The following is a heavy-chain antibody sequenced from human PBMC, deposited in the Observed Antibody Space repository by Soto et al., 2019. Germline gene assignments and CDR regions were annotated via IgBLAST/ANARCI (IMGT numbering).Heavy chain of an antibody. V-gene: IGHV4-4*07. CDR2: IYSSGNT. CDR1: GGTISGYY. J-gene: IGHJ5*01. Sequence: SETLSLTCSVSGGTISGYYWTWIRQPAGKGLEWIGRIYSSGNTKYNPSLQSRVTMSLDTPNNQFSLRLTSVTAADTAVYYCARGQRFSDWFDPWGQGTLVTVSS. D-gene: IGHD3-3*01. CDR3: ARGQRFSDWFDP.